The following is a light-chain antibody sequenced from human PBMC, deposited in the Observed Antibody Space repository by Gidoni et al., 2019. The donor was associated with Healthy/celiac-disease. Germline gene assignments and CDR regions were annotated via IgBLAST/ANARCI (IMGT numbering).Light chain of an antibody. J-gene: IGKJ2*01. V-gene: IGKV1-5*01. CDR2: DAS. CDR3: QQYNSYPYT. Sequence: DLQITQSPSTLSASVGDRVTITCRASQSISSWLAWYQQKPGKAPKLLIYDASSLESGVPSRFSGSGSGTEFTLTISSLQPDDFATYYCQQYNSYPYTFGQGTKLEIK. CDR1: QSISSW.